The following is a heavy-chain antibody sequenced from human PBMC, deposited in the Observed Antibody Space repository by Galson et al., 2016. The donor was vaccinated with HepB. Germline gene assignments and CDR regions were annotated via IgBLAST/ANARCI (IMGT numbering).Heavy chain of an antibody. CDR3: ARDTDFGDHMWGFNL. D-gene: IGHD4-17*01. Sequence: SETLSLTCAVSGASITGAHWWTWVRQPPGKGLEWIAEMSHKGTANYDPSLKSRVIISVDTSKNHFYLQLTSVTAADTAVYYCARDTDFGDHMWGFNLWGRGTMVTISS. V-gene: IGHV4/OR15-8*01. CDR2: MSHKGTA. CDR1: GASITGAHW. J-gene: IGHJ3*01.